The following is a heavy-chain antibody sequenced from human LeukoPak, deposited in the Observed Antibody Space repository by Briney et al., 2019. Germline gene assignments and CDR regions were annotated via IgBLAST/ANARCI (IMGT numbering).Heavy chain of an antibody. D-gene: IGHD3-16*01. Sequence: SETLSLTCTVSGGSISSYYWSWIRQPPGKGLEWIGYIYYSGSTNYNPSLKSRVTISVDTSKNQFSLKLSSVTAADTAVYYCARALFRGGVTSDIWGQGTMVTVSS. CDR2: IYYSGST. CDR3: ARALFRGGVTSDI. J-gene: IGHJ3*02. V-gene: IGHV4-59*01. CDR1: GGSISSYY.